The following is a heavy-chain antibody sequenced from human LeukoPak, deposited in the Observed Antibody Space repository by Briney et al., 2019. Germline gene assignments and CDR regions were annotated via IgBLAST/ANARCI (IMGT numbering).Heavy chain of an antibody. CDR1: GYTFTGYY. V-gene: IGHV1-2*06. J-gene: IGHJ4*02. D-gene: IGHD6-19*01. CDR2: INPNSGGT. Sequence: GASVKVSCKTSGYTFTGYYMHWVRQAPGQGLEWMGRINPNSGGTNYAQKFQGRVTMTRDTSISTAYMELSRLRSDDTAVYYCARADEWLVLFDYWGQGTLVTVSS. CDR3: ARADEWLVLFDY.